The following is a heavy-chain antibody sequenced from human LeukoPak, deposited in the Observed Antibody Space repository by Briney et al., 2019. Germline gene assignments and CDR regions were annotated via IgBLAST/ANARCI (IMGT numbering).Heavy chain of an antibody. V-gene: IGHV4-34*01. CDR2: INHSGST. J-gene: IGHJ6*03. D-gene: IGHD2-2*01. Sequence: PSETLSLTCAVYGVSFSGYYWSWIRQPPGKGLEWIGEINHSGSTNYNPSLKSRVTISVDTSKNQFSLKLSSVTAADTAVYYCARAVPKAGLKAVVVPAARDYYYYMDVWGKGTTVTISS. CDR1: GVSFSGYY. CDR3: ARAVPKAGLKAVVVPAARDYYYYMDV.